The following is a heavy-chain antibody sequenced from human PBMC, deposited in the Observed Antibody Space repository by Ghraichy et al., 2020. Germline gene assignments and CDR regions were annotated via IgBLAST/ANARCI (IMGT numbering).Heavy chain of an antibody. J-gene: IGHJ6*03. V-gene: IGHV1-69*13. CDR2: IIPIFGTA. CDR1: GGTFSSYA. Sequence: SVNVSCKASGGTFSSYAISWVRQAPGQGLEWMGGIIPIFGTANYAQKFQGRVTITADESTSTAYMELSSLRSEDTAVYYCATPTELRTGGVCYKCYYYMDVWGKGTTVTVSS. D-gene: IGHD2-8*02. CDR3: ATPTELRTGGVCYKCYYYMDV.